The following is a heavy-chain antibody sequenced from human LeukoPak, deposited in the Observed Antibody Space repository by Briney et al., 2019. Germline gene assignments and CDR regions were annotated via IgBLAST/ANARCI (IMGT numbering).Heavy chain of an antibody. V-gene: IGHV4-34*01. Sequence: PSETLSLTCTVSGGSISSYYWSWIRQPPGKGLEWIGEINHSGSTNYNPSLKSRVTISVGTSKNQFSLKLSSVTAADTAVYYCARLKIVTMIVVGYNWFDPWGQGTLVTVSS. J-gene: IGHJ5*02. D-gene: IGHD3-22*01. CDR1: GGSISSYY. CDR3: ARLKIVTMIVVGYNWFDP. CDR2: INHSGST.